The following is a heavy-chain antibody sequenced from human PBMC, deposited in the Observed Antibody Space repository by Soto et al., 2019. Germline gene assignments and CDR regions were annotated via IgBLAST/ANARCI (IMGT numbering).Heavy chain of an antibody. J-gene: IGHJ5*02. D-gene: IGHD2-2*01. V-gene: IGHV1-3*01. CDR2: INAGNGNT. CDR1: GYTFTSYA. Sequence: ASVKVSCQASGYTFTSYAMHWVRQAPGQRLEWMGWINAGNGNTKYSQKFQGRVTITRDTSAGTAYMELSSLRSQDTAGYYCARWVVPFSTLDAWGQGTPVTVSS. CDR3: ARWVVPFSTLDA.